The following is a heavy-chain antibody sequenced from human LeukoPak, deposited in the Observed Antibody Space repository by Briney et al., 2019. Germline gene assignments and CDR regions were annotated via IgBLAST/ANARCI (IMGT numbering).Heavy chain of an antibody. Sequence: PGGSLRLSCAASGFTFDDYAMHWVRQAPGKGLEWVSGISWNSGSIGYADSVKGRFTISRDNAKNSLYLQMNSLRAEDTAVYYCARDRNYYGSGSYYKNLYYYYGMDVWGQGTTVTVSS. CDR1: GFTFDDYA. V-gene: IGHV3-9*01. CDR3: ARDRNYYGSGSYYKNLYYYYGMDV. CDR2: ISWNSGSI. J-gene: IGHJ6*02. D-gene: IGHD3-10*01.